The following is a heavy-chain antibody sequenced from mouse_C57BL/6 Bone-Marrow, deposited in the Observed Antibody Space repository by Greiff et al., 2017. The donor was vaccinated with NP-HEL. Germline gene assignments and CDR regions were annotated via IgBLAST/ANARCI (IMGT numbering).Heavy chain of an antibody. CDR2: IYPRSGNT. Sequence: QVQLQQSGAELARPGASVKLSCKASGYTFTSYGISWVKQRTGQGLEWIGEIYPRSGNTYYNEKFKGTATLTADKSSSTAYMELRSLTSEDSAVYFCARWGYSNYYYAMDYWGQGTSVTVSS. D-gene: IGHD2-5*01. V-gene: IGHV1-81*01. CDR1: GYTFTSYG. J-gene: IGHJ4*01. CDR3: ARWGYSNYYYAMDY.